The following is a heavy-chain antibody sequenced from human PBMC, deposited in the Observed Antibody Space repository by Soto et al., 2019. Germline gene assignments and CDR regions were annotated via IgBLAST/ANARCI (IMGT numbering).Heavy chain of an antibody. CDR2: IANDGRSE. CDR1: GLTFSAAG. Sequence: QVQLVESGGDVDQPGRSQRLSCAASGLTFSAAGMHWVRQAPGKGLEWVAFIANDGRSESYADSVKGRFTISRDNSQNRLYLQMNGLRAEDTAVYYCAKDKGRTAIDYWGQGTLVSVSS. V-gene: IGHV3-30*18. CDR3: AKDKGRTAIDY. J-gene: IGHJ4*01.